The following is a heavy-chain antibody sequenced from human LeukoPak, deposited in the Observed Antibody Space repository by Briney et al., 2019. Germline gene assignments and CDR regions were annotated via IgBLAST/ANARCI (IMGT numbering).Heavy chain of an antibody. D-gene: IGHD2-15*01. Sequence: ASVKVSCKASGYAFIGYYMHWVRQAPGQGLEWMGWIDPNSGGTDYAQKFQGRVTMTRDMSTSTDYMDLNRLSTDDTAVYYCARGHTLKGSDYWGQGTLVTVSS. CDR3: ARGHTLKGSDY. CDR2: IDPNSGGT. J-gene: IGHJ4*02. V-gene: IGHV1-2*02. CDR1: GYAFIGYY.